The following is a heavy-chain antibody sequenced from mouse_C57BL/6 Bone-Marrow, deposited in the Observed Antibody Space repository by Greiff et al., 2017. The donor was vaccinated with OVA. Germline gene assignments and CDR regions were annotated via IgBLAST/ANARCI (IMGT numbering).Heavy chain of an antibody. V-gene: IGHV1-81*01. CDR3: ARGRWLPNRAMDY. J-gene: IGHJ4*01. D-gene: IGHD2-3*01. CDR1: GYTFTSYG. CDR2: IYPRSGNT. Sequence: VKLMESGAELARPGASVKLSCKASGYTFTSYGISWVKQRTGQGLEWIGEIYPRSGNTYYNEKFKGKATLTADKSSRTAYMELRSLTSEDSAVYFCARGRWLPNRAMDYWGQGTSVTVSS.